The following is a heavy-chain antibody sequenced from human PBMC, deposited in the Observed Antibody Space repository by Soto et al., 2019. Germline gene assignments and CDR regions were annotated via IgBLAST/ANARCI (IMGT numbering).Heavy chain of an antibody. J-gene: IGHJ6*02. CDR2: INHSGST. V-gene: IGHV4-34*01. Sequence: PSETLSLTCAVYGGSFSGYYWSWIRQPPGKGLEWIGEINHSGSTNYNPSLKSRVTISVDTSKNQFSLKLSSVTAADTAVYYCGGLYYYYDMDVWGQGTTVTVSS. CDR3: GGLYYYYDMDV. CDR1: GGSFSGYY.